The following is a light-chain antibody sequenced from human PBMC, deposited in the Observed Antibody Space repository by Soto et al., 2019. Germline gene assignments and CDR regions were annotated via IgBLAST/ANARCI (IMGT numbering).Light chain of an antibody. Sequence: DIQMTQSPSTLSASVGDRVTITCRASQRISSWLAWYQQKTGKAPNLLIYDASSLESGVPSRFSGSGSGTEFTLNISSLQPDDFATYYCQQYNSYSTFGQGTKVEI. CDR1: QRISSW. CDR2: DAS. CDR3: QQYNSYST. V-gene: IGKV1-5*01. J-gene: IGKJ1*01.